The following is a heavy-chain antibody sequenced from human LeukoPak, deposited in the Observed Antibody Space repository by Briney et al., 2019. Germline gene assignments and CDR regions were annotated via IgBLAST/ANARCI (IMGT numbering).Heavy chain of an antibody. J-gene: IGHJ3*02. CDR1: GFRFGGFW. CDR2: INQDGCEQ. CDR3: TRDVREAYDI. Sequence: GWSLRLSCEASGFRFGGFWMNWVRQAPGKGPERVANINQDGCEQLYVDSVKGRFTIFRDNAKNSLYLQMNRPRVEDTAVYYCTRDVREAYDIWGHGTMVTVSS. D-gene: IGHD3-16*01. V-gene: IGHV3-7*01.